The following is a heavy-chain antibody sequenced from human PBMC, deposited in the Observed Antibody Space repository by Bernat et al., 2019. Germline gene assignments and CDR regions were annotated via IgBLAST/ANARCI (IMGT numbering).Heavy chain of an antibody. J-gene: IGHJ4*02. D-gene: IGHD5-18*01. CDR2: ISYDGSNK. CDR3: ARDQKNRYSSGFSCWYSFDS. Sequence: QVQLVESGGGVVQPGRSLRLSCAASGFTFSSYAMHWVRQAPGKGLEWVAVISYDGSNKYYADSVKGRFTISRDNSKNTLYLQMNSLRAEDTAVYYCARDQKNRYSSGFSCWYSFDSWGQGTLFTVSS. CDR1: GFTFSSYA. V-gene: IGHV3-30-3*01.